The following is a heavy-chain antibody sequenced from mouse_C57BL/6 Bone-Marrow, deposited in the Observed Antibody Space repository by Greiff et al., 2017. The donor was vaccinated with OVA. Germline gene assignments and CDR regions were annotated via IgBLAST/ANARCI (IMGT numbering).Heavy chain of an antibody. CDR1: GFTFSSYG. Sequence: EVQGVESGGDLVKPGGSLKLSCAASGFTFSSYGMSWVRQTPDKRLEWVATISSGGSYTYYPDSVKGRFTISRDNAKNTLYLQMSSLKSGDTAMYYCARTGYSFAYWGQGTLVTVSA. CDR3: ARTGYSFAY. V-gene: IGHV5-6*01. J-gene: IGHJ3*01. D-gene: IGHD2-3*01. CDR2: ISSGGSYT.